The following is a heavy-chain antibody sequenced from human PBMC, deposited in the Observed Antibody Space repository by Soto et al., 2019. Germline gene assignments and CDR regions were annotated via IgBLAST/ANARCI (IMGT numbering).Heavy chain of an antibody. V-gene: IGHV1-8*01. D-gene: IGHD2-15*01. CDR2: MNPNSGNT. CDR3: ARVRYCSGGSCYLPY. CDR1: GYSFTSYD. Sequence: GASVKVSCKXSGYSFTSYDINWVRQATGQGLEWMGWMNPNSGNTGYAQKFQGRVTMTRNTSISTAYMELSSLRSEDTAVYYCARVRYCSGGSCYLPYWGQGTLVTVSS. J-gene: IGHJ4*02.